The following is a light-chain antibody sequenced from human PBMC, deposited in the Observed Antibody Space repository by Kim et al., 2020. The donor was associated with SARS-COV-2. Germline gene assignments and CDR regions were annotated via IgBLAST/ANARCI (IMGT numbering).Light chain of an antibody. V-gene: IGKV3-20*01. J-gene: IGKJ3*01. CDR2: GAS. CDR1: QSVSSGH. Sequence: PGERATLSCRASQSVSSGHLAWYQQKPGQAPRLLIFGASIGATDIPDRFSGSGSGTDFTLTISRLEPEDFAVYYCQQYGSSPFTFGPGTKVDIK. CDR3: QQYGSSPFT.